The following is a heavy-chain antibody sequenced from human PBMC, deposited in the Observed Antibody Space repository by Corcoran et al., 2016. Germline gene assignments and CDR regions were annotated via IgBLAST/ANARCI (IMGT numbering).Heavy chain of an antibody. D-gene: IGHD3-10*02. J-gene: IGHJ4*02. V-gene: IGHV1-3*01. CDR1: GYTFTSYA. CDR3: ARDYAWEVCGELFYPRIRFDY. CDR2: INAGNGNT. Sequence: QVQLVQSGAEVKKPGASVKVSCKASGYTFTSYAMHWVRQAPGQRLEWMGWINAGNGNTNYSQKFQGRVTITRDTSGSTAYMELSSLRSEDTAVYYCARDYAWEVCGELFYPRIRFDYWGQGTLGTVAS.